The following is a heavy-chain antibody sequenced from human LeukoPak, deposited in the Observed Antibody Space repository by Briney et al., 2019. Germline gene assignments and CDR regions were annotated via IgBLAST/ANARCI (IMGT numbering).Heavy chain of an antibody. J-gene: IGHJ4*02. CDR1: GFTFSSYG. CDR2: IRYDGSNK. Sequence: GGSLRLSCAASGFTFSSYGMHWVRQAPGKGLEWVAFIRYDGSNKYYADSVKGRFTISRDNAKNSLYLQMNSLRAEDTAVYYCASSGYSYGYHYFDYWGQGTLVTVSS. D-gene: IGHD5-18*01. CDR3: ASSGYSYGYHYFDY. V-gene: IGHV3-30*02.